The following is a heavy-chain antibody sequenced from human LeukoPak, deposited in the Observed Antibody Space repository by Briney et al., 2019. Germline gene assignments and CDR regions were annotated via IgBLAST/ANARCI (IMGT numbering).Heavy chain of an antibody. CDR1: GFTFSGYG. CDR3: AKYVAKTSHSVYEGELDY. J-gene: IGHJ4*02. V-gene: IGHV3-30*02. D-gene: IGHD5/OR15-5a*01. Sequence: GGSLRLSCAASGFTFSGYGMHWVRQAPGKGLEWVAFIRYDGSNKYYADSVKGRFTISRDNSKNTLYLQMNSLRAEDTAVYYCAKYVAKTSHSVYEGELDYWGQGTLVTVSS. CDR2: IRYDGSNK.